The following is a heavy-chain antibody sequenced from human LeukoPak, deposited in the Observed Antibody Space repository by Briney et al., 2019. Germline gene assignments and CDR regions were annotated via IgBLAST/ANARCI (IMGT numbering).Heavy chain of an antibody. CDR2: ISGTGSST. V-gene: IGHV3-23*01. CDR1: GFTFSSYA. J-gene: IGHJ4*02. CDR3: AARPPRAVARPFEY. Sequence: GGSLRLSCAASGFTFSSYAMGWVRQAPGKGLEWVSTISGTGSSTYYADSVKGRFTISRDSSKNTLSLQMNSLRAEDTAVYYCAARPPRAVARPFEYWGQGTLVTVSS. D-gene: IGHD6-19*01.